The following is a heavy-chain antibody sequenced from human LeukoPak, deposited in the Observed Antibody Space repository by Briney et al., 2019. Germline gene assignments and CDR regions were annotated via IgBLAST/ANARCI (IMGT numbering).Heavy chain of an antibody. Sequence: SQTLSLTCTVSGGSISSGSYYWSWIRQPAGKGLEWIGRIYTSGSTNYNPSLKSRVTMSVDTSKNQFSLKLSSVTAADTAVYYCARYNWNGPFDYWGQGTLVTVSS. J-gene: IGHJ4*02. D-gene: IGHD1-1*01. CDR1: GGSISSGSYY. CDR3: ARYNWNGPFDY. CDR2: IYTSGST. V-gene: IGHV4-61*02.